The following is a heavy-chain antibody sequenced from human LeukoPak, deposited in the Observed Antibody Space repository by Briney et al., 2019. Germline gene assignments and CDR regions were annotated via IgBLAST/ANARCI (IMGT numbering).Heavy chain of an antibody. V-gene: IGHV3-48*02. Sequence: PGGSLRLSCAASRFTFSSYGMNWVRQAPGKGLEWVSYISDSTSSKYYADSVKGRFTISRDNAKNSLYLQMNSLRDEDTAVYYCARDPYYYDSSGYYSTDYWGQETLVTVSS. J-gene: IGHJ4*02. CDR3: ARDPYYYDSSGYYSTDY. CDR1: RFTFSSYG. CDR2: ISDSTSSK. D-gene: IGHD3-22*01.